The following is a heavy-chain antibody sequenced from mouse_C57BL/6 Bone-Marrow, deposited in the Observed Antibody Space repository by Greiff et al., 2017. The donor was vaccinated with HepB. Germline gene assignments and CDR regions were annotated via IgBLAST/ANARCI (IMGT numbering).Heavy chain of an antibody. Sequence: VQRVESGAELARPGASVKLSCKASGYTFTSYGISWVKQRTGQGLEWIGEIYPRSGNTYYNEKFKGKATLTADKSSSTAYMELRSLTSEDSAVYFCARWGPGVTTIDYWGQGTTLTVSS. CDR2: IYPRSGNT. CDR3: ARWGPGVTTIDY. CDR1: GYTFTSYG. V-gene: IGHV1-81*01. J-gene: IGHJ2*01. D-gene: IGHD2-3*01.